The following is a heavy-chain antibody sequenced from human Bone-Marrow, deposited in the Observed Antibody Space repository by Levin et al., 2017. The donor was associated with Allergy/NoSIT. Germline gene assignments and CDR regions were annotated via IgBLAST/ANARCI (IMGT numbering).Heavy chain of an antibody. V-gene: IGHV3-7*01. D-gene: IGHD3-22*01. CDR2: IKQDGSEK. Sequence: SCAASGFTFSSYWMTWVRQAPGKGLEWVANIKQDGSEKYYVDSVKGRFTISRDNAKNSLYLQMNSLRAEDTAVYYCARWETSYDSSGYYNGLIDYWGQGTLVTVSS. CDR3: ARWETSYDSSGYYNGLIDY. J-gene: IGHJ4*02. CDR1: GFTFSSYW.